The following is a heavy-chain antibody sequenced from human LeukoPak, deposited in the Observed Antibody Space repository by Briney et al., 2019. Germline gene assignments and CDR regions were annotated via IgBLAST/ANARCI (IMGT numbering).Heavy chain of an antibody. V-gene: IGHV4-59*08. CDR2: IYYSGST. Sequence: KPSETLSLTCTVSGGSISSYYWSWIRQPPGKGLEWIGYIYYSGSTNYNPSLKSRVTISVDTSKNQFSLKLSSVTAADTAVYYCARQFGYGGNSGYYYMDGWGKGTTVTVSS. D-gene: IGHD4-23*01. J-gene: IGHJ6*03. CDR3: ARQFGYGGNSGYYYMDG. CDR1: GGSISSYY.